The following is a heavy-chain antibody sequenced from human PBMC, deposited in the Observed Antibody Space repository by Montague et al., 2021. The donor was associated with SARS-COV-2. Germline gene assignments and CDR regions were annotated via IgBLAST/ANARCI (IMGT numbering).Heavy chain of an antibody. V-gene: IGHV2-5*01. J-gene: IGHJ4*02. CDR1: GFSLSTPNVG. CDR3: AHLIRYYDIFTGIPFDY. D-gene: IGHD3-9*01. CDR2: IYSNDDK. Sequence: PALVKPTQTLTLTCTFSGFSLSTPNVGVGWIRQPPGKALEWLALIYSNDDKRYSPSVQSRLTITKDTSKNQVVLSLTNVDPVDTATYYCAHLIRYYDIFTGIPFDYWGQGTQVTVSS.